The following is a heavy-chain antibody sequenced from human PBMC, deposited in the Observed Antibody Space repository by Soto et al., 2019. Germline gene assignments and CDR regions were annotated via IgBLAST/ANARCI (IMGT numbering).Heavy chain of an antibody. Sequence: QVQLVQYGAEVKKPGASVKVSCKASGYTFTGYNMHWLRQAPGEGLEWMGWINPNTGGTNYAQKFQGRVTLTSDTFINTAYMEVSRPTSDDTVVYYCAMRGGPSVDKSGFDSWGQGTLVTVSS. V-gene: IGHV1-2*02. CDR3: AMRGGPSVDKSGFDS. CDR1: GYTFTGYN. D-gene: IGHD5-12*01. CDR2: INPNTGGT. J-gene: IGHJ4*02.